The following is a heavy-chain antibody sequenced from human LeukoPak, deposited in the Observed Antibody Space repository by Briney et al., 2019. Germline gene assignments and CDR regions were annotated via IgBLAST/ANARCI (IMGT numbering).Heavy chain of an antibody. CDR3: ARGPGYYGSGRGIWFDY. Sequence: GSLRLSCAASGFTFSTYAMTWVRQPPGKGLEWIGEINHSGSTNYNPSLKSRVTISVDTSKNQFTLKLSSVTAADTAVYYCARGPGYYGSGRGIWFDYWGQGTLVTVSS. CDR1: GFTFSTYA. CDR2: INHSGST. J-gene: IGHJ4*02. D-gene: IGHD3-10*01. V-gene: IGHV4-34*01.